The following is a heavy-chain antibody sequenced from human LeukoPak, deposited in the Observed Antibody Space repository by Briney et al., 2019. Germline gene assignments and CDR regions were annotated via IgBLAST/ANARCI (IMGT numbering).Heavy chain of an antibody. V-gene: IGHV1-2*02. D-gene: IGHD2-2*01. CDR2: INPNSGGT. CDR1: GYTFTGYY. CDR3: ARDHQYQLLSQYYYYYMDV. Sequence: ASVKVSCKASGYTFTGYYMHWVRQAPGQGLGWMGWINPNSGGTNYAQKFQGRVTMTRDTSISTAYMELSRLRSDDTAVYYCARDHQYQLLSQYYYYYMDVWGKGTTVTVSS. J-gene: IGHJ6*03.